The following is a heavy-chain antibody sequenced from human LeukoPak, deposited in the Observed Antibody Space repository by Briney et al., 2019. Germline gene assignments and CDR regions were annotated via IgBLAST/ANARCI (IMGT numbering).Heavy chain of an antibody. CDR1: GYRFTNYW. V-gene: IGHV5-51*01. CDR3: ARLLSNGYGPDRYFDY. CDR2: IYPGDSDT. D-gene: IGHD5-18*01. J-gene: IGHJ4*02. Sequence: GESLKISCKGSGYRFTNYWIAWVRQMPGKGLEWMGIIYPGDSDTRYNPSFQGQVTISADRSFSSAYAQWSSLKASDTAMYYCARLLSNGYGPDRYFDYWGQGTLVTVSS.